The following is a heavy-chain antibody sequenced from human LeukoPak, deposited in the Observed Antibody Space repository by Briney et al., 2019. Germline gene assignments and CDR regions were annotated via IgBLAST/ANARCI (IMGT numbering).Heavy chain of an antibody. CDR2: INPNSGGT. D-gene: IGHD1-26*01. CDR1: GYTFTGYY. Sequence: GASVKVSCKASGYTFTGYYMHWVRQAPGQGLEWMGWINPNSGGTNYAQKFQGRVTMTRDTSISTAYMELSRLRSDDTAVYYCARGLVGATTRFDPWGKGTLVTVSS. V-gene: IGHV1-2*02. J-gene: IGHJ5*02. CDR3: ARGLVGATTRFDP.